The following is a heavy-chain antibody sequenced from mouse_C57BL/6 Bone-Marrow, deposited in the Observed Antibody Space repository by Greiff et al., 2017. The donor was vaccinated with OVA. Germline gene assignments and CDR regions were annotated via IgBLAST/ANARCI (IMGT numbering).Heavy chain of an antibody. J-gene: IGHJ3*01. CDR2: INPYNVGT. CDR3: ARETVVGGDWVAY. CDR1: GYTFTDSY. D-gene: IGHD1-1*01. Sequence: VQLQQSGPVLVKPGASVKMSCKASGYTFTDSYMNWVKQSHGKSLEWIGVINPYNVGTSYNQKFKGKATLTVDKSSSTAYMELNSLTSEDSAVYDCARETVVGGDWVAYWGQGTLVTVSA. V-gene: IGHV1-19*01.